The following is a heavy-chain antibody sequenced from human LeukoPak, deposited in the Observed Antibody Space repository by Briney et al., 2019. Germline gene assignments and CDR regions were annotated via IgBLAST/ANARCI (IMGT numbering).Heavy chain of an antibody. V-gene: IGHV1-69*13. Sequence: SVKVSCKASGGTFNSYAISWVRQAPGQGLEWMGGIIPIFGTANYAQKFQGRVTITADESTSTAYMELSSLRSEDTAVYYCAVGYYYGSGSYSPKIDYWGQGTLVTVSS. CDR1: GGTFNSYA. CDR3: AVGYYYGSGSYSPKIDY. J-gene: IGHJ4*02. D-gene: IGHD3-10*01. CDR2: IIPIFGTA.